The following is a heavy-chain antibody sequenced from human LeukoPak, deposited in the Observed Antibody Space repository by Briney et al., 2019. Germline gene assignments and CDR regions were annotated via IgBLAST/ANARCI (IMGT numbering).Heavy chain of an antibody. D-gene: IGHD1-26*01. CDR3: ARDNGELLDAFDI. CDR1: GFIFSSHA. CDR2: ISYDGSNK. Sequence: GGSLRLSCAASGFIFSSHAMHWVRQAPGKGLEWVAVISYDGSNKYYADSVKGGFTISRDNSKNTLYLQMNSLRAEDTAVYYCARDNGELLDAFDIWGQGTMVTVSS. J-gene: IGHJ3*02. V-gene: IGHV3-30-3*01.